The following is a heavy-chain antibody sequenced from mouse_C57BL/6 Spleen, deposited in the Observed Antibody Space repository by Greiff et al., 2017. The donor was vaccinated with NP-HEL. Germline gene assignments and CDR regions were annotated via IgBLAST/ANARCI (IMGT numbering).Heavy chain of an antibody. V-gene: IGHV14-3*01. CDR2: IDPANGNT. J-gene: IGHJ3*01. D-gene: IGHD1-1*01. CDR3: ARSGAYGSSPAWFAY. Sequence: VQLQQSVAELVRPGASVKLSCTASGFNIKNTYMHWVKQRPEQGLEWIGRIDPANGNTKYAPKFQGKATITADTSSNTAYLQLSSLTSEDTAIYYGARSGAYGSSPAWFAYWGQGTLVTVSA. CDR1: GFNIKNTY.